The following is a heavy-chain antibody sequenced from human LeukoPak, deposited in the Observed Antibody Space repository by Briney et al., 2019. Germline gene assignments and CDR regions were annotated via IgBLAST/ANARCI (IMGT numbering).Heavy chain of an antibody. Sequence: GGSLRLSCAASGFTFSSYAMSWVRQAPGKGLEWVSTISDSGGSTHYADSVKGRFTISRDNSKNTLYLQMKSLRAEDTAVYYCAKDFVSLGFDYWSQGTLVTVSS. J-gene: IGHJ4*02. CDR2: ISDSGGST. CDR1: GFTFSSYA. V-gene: IGHV3-23*01. CDR3: AKDFVSLGFDY. D-gene: IGHD6-6*01.